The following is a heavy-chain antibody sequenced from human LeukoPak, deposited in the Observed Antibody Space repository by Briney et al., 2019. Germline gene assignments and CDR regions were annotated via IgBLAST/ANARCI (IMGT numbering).Heavy chain of an antibody. Sequence: PGGSLRLSCAASGFTFSSYAMHWVRQAPGKGLEWVAVISYDGSNKYYADSVKGRFTISRDNSKNTLYLQMNSLRAEDTAVYYCARVLSPLYYYYGMDVWGQGTTVTVSS. V-gene: IGHV3-30-3*01. CDR1: GFTFSSYA. J-gene: IGHJ6*02. CDR2: ISYDGSNK. CDR3: ARVLSPLYYYYGMDV.